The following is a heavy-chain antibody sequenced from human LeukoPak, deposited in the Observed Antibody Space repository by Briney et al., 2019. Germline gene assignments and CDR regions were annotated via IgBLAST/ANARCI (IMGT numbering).Heavy chain of an antibody. V-gene: IGHV7-4-1*02. CDR2: INTNTGNP. Sequence: ASVKVSCKASEYTFTSYGMNWVRQAPGQGLEWMGWINTNTGNPTYAQGFTGRFVFSLDTSVSTAYLQISSLKAEDTAMYYCARGRDSSGHNWYFDLWGRGTLVTVSS. J-gene: IGHJ2*01. CDR3: ARGRDSSGHNWYFDL. D-gene: IGHD6-19*01. CDR1: EYTFTSYG.